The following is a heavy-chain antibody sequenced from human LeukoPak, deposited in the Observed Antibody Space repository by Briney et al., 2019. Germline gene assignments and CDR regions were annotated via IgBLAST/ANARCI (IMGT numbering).Heavy chain of an antibody. CDR3: AIGQSFGVVIIDQHADY. Sequence: ASVNVSFKASGYTFTRYDINWVGQASGQGGEGMGGMNPNSGNTGYAQKFHASVTMTRTTSISTAYMELSSLRSEDTAVYYCAIGQSFGVVIIDQHADYWGQGTLVTVSS. J-gene: IGHJ4*02. V-gene: IGHV1-8*01. CDR2: MNPNSGNT. CDR1: GYTFTRYD. D-gene: IGHD3-3*01.